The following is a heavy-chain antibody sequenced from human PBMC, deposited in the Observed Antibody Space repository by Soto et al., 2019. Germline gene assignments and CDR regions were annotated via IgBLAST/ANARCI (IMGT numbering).Heavy chain of an antibody. CDR2: INHSGST. J-gene: IGHJ4*02. V-gene: IGHV4-34*01. CDR3: ARGRGEEKGDFDY. CDR1: GGSFSGYY. Sequence: SETLSLTCAVYGGSFSGYYWSWIRQPPGKGLEWIGEINHSGSTNYNPSLKSRVTISVDTSKNQFSLKLSSVTAADTAVYYCARGRGEEKGDFDYWGQGTLVTVS. D-gene: IGHD2-21*01.